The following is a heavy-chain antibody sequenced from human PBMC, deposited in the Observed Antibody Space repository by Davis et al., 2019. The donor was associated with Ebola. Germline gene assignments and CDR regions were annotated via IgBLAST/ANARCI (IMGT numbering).Heavy chain of an antibody. Sequence: LRLSCAVSGGSISSGGYSWSWIRQPPGKGLEWIGYIYHSGSTYYNPSLKSRVTISVDTSKNQFSLKLSSVTAADTAVYYCARHRGLDIVADYYYYGMDVWGQGTTVTVSS. CDR3: ARHRGLDIVADYYYYGMDV. V-gene: IGHV4-30-2*03. CDR1: GGSISSGGYS. J-gene: IGHJ6*02. D-gene: IGHD5-12*01. CDR2: IYHSGST.